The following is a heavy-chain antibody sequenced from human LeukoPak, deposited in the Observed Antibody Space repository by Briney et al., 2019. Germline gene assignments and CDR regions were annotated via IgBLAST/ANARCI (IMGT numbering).Heavy chain of an antibody. CDR2: INHSGST. CDR1: GGSFSGYY. Sequence: SETLSLTCAVYGGSFSGYYWSWIRQPPGKGLEWIGEINHSGSTNYNPSLKSRVTISVDTSKNQFSLKLSSVTAADTAVYYCARVGYDWKYYYYGMDVWGQGTTVTVSS. D-gene: IGHD5-12*01. CDR3: ARVGYDWKYYYYGMDV. V-gene: IGHV4-34*01. J-gene: IGHJ6*02.